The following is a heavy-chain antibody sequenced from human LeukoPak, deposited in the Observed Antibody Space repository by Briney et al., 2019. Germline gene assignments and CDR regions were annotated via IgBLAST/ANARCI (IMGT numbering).Heavy chain of an antibody. CDR2: IRSNSDGGTI. D-gene: IGHD3-22*01. Sequence: GGSLRLSCATSGFTFSNAWMNWVRQAPGKGLEWVGRIRSNSDGGTIDYAAPVKGRFTLSRDDSKTTLYLQMYSLQTEDTAVYYCATDFYDSTWGQGTLVTVSS. J-gene: IGHJ5*02. CDR3: ATDFYDST. CDR1: GFTFSNAW. V-gene: IGHV3-15*07.